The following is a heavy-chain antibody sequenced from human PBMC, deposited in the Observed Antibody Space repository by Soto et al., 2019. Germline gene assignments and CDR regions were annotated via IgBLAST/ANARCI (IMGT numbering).Heavy chain of an antibody. CDR2: VNPNSGNT. D-gene: IGHD2-2*03. CDR3: ARASYLDPAFDI. V-gene: IGHV1-8*02. CDR1: GYTFTSYD. Sequence: QVQLVQSGAEVKRPGASVKVSCKASGYTFTSYDFNWVRQAPGQGLEWMGWVNPNSGNTDYAQKFQGRVTMTRNTSIRTAYMELSSLGSEDTAVYYCARASYLDPAFDIWGQGTMVTYSS. J-gene: IGHJ3*02.